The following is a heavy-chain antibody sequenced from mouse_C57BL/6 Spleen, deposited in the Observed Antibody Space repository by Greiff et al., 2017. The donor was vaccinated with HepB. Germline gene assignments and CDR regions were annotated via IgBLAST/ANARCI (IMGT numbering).Heavy chain of an antibody. CDR2: IHPNSGST. CDR1: GYTFTSYW. V-gene: IGHV1-64*01. CDR3: ARSDYGSSLAWFAY. Sequence: QVHVKQPGAELVKPGASVKLSCKASGYTFTSYWMHWVKQRPGQGLEWIGMIHPNSGSTNYNEKFKSKATLTVDKSSSTAYMQLSSLTSEDSAVYYCARSDYGSSLAWFAYWGQGTLVTVSA. D-gene: IGHD1-1*01. J-gene: IGHJ3*01.